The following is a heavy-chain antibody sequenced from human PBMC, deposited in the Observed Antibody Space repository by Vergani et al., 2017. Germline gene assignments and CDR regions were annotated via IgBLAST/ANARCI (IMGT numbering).Heavy chain of an antibody. CDR1: GYSFTSYW. V-gene: IGHV5-51*01. Sequence: EVQLVQSGAEVRKPGESLRISCKGSGYSFTSYWIGWVRQMPGKGLEWMGIIYPGDSDTRYSPSFQGQVTISADKSISTAYLQWSSLKASDTGMYYCARQPDYYDSSGYRSNWFDPWGQGTLVTVSS. D-gene: IGHD3-22*01. J-gene: IGHJ5*02. CDR3: ARQPDYYDSSGYRSNWFDP. CDR2: IYPGDSDT.